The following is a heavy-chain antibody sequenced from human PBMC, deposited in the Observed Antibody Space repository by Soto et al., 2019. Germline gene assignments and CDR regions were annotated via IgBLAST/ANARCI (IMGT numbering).Heavy chain of an antibody. Sequence: DVQLLESGGDLVQPGGSLSLSCAASGFTFNSFAMSWVRQAPGKGLEWVSTISASGVNTYYTDSVKGRCTISRHNSKDTVSLQMTGLRADDTAVYYCAKGQGVGGIYSLDYWGQGTVVTVSS. CDR2: ISASGVNT. D-gene: IGHD1-26*01. CDR1: GFTFNSFA. V-gene: IGHV3-23*01. CDR3: AKGQGVGGIYSLDY. J-gene: IGHJ4*02.